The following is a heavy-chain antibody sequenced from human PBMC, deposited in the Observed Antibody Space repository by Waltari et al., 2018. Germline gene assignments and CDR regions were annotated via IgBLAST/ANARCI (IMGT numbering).Heavy chain of an antibody. CDR3: ARVNYDYVGGTYLYSGFDS. V-gene: IGHV7-4-1*02. CDR1: GSTFSSYS. Sequence: QVQLVQSGSELKKPGASVKVSCKASGSTFSSYSMNWIRQAPGQRPEWMGWINTNTGTPMYAQGFTGRFVFSLDTSVSTAYLQINSLKAEDTALYYCARVNYDYVGGTYLYSGFDSWGQGTLVTVSS. CDR2: INTNTGTP. D-gene: IGHD3-16*02. J-gene: IGHJ4*02.